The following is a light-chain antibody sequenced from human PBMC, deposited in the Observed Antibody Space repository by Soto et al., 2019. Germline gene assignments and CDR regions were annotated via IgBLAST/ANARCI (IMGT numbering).Light chain of an antibody. CDR1: SSNIGAGYD. Sequence: QSVLTQPPAVSXAPGQRVTISCTGSSSNIGAGYDVHWYQQLPGTAPKLLIYGNSNRPSGVPDRFSGSKSGTSASLAITGLQAEDEADYYCQSYDSSLSGSGVFGTGTKVTVL. V-gene: IGLV1-40*01. J-gene: IGLJ1*01. CDR2: GNS. CDR3: QSYDSSLSGSGV.